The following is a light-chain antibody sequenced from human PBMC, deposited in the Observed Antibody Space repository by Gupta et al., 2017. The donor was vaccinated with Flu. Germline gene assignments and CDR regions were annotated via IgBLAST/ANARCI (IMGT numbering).Light chain of an antibody. J-gene: IGLJ2*01. CDR3: KAWDSSTAA. CDR2: QDS. Sequence: SYELTQPPSVSVSPGQTASITCSGDKLGDKYACWYQQKPGQSPVLVIYQDSKRPSGIPERFSGSNSGNTATLTISGTQAMDEADYYCKAWDSSTAAFGGGTKLTVL. CDR1: KLGDKY. V-gene: IGLV3-1*01.